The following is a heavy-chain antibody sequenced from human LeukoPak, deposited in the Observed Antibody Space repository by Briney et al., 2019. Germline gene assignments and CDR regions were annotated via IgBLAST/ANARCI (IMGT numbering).Heavy chain of an antibody. CDR2: VYYRGST. CDR1: GRPISSYY. V-gene: IGHV4-59*03. Sequence: SDTLSLPCTVSGRPISSYYGSWIRHSPGEGLEGSGSVYYRGSTNYNPCLQSRVTISVDPSKNQFSLKLSSVPAADTAVYYCAGSGSYYSGIPFDYWGQGTLVTVSS. J-gene: IGHJ4*02. CDR3: AGSGSYYSGIPFDY. D-gene: IGHD3-10*01.